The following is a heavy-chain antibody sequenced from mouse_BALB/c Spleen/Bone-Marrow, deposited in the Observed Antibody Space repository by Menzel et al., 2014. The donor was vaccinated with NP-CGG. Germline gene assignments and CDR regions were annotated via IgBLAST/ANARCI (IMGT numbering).Heavy chain of an antibody. D-gene: IGHD4-1*01. CDR2: IDPANGNT. J-gene: IGHJ4*01. V-gene: IGHV14-3*02. Sequence: EVNVVESGAEVVKPGASVKLSCTASGFNIKDTYMHWVKQRPEQGLEWIGRIDPANGNTKYDPKFQGKATITADTSSNTAYLQLSSLTSEDTAVYYCARWEYYAMDYWGQGTSVTVSS. CDR1: GFNIKDTY. CDR3: ARWEYYAMDY.